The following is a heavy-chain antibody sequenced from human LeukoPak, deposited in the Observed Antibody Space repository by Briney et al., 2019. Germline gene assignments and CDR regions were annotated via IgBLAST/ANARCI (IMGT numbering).Heavy chain of an antibody. J-gene: IGHJ4*02. V-gene: IGHV3-21*01. CDR3: ARDLYRIVVVPHYFDY. D-gene: IGHD3-22*01. CDR1: GFTFSSYS. CDR2: ISSSSSNI. Sequence: GGSLRLSCAASGFTFSSYSMNWVRQAPGKGLEWVSSISSSSSNIYYADSVKGRFTISRDNAKNSLYLQMNSLRAEDTAVYYCARDLYRIVVVPHYFDYWGQGTLVTVSS.